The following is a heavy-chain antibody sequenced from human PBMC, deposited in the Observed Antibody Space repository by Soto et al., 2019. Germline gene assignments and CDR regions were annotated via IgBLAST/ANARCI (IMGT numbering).Heavy chain of an antibody. CDR2: IIPIFGTA. J-gene: IGHJ6*02. CDR3: ARAREAAYNWNGAYYYYYGMDV. CDR1: GGSLSSNA. Sequence: TSVKVTCEDSGGSLSSNARSWVRQAPGQGLEWMGGIIPIFGTANYAQKFQGRVTITADESTSTAYMELSSLRSEDTAVYYCARAREAAYNWNGAYYYYYGMDVWGQGTTVTVSS. D-gene: IGHD1-20*01. V-gene: IGHV1-69*13.